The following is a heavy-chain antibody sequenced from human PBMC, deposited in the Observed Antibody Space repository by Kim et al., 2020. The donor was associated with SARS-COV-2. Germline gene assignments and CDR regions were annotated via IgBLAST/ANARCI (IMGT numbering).Heavy chain of an antibody. CDR2: IDTSNLNT. V-gene: IGHV1-3*04. J-gene: IGHJ5*02. Sequence: ASVKVSCKASGYTLTQYGLHWVRQAPGQRLEWMGWIDTSNLNTEYLQTFRDRVSITTDTSASIGYMELTNLKSEDTAVYFCARARNQRTTVTNFRFDLWGQGTLVTVSS. CDR3: ARARNQRTTVTNFRFDL. CDR1: GYTLTQYG. D-gene: IGHD4-17*01.